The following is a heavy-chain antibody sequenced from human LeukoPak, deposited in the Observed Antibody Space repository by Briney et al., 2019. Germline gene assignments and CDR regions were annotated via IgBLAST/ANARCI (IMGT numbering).Heavy chain of an antibody. CDR1: GFTFSSYW. Sequence: PGGSLRLSCAASGFTFSSYWMHWVRQVPNQGLMWVSRINSDETISEYVDSVKGRFTISRDNAKNTLYLQMNSLRAEDTAVYFCLYGGYFQHWGQGTLVTVSS. J-gene: IGHJ1*01. V-gene: IGHV3-74*01. D-gene: IGHD3-16*01. CDR3: LYGGYFQH. CDR2: INSDETIS.